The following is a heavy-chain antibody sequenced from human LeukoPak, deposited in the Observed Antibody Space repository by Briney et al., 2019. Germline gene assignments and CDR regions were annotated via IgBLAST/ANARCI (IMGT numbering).Heavy chain of an antibody. CDR1: GYTFITDG. Sequence: ASVRVSCKASGYTFITDGITWVRQAPGQGVEWMGWISVHNGKTTYAQNFQGRVTLTTDTSTSTACMELMSLRSDDTAVYYCARRASDRYYDLWSGYSPSRGGEFDYWGQGTLVTVSS. J-gene: IGHJ4*02. D-gene: IGHD3-3*01. V-gene: IGHV1-18*01. CDR2: ISVHNGKT. CDR3: ARRASDRYYDLWSGYSPSRGGEFDY.